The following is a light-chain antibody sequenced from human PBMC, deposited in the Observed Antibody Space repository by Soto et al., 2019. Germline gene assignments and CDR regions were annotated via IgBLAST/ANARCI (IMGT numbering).Light chain of an antibody. CDR1: GSDVGANNF. CDR3: SSYTSSSTYV. CDR2: DVS. J-gene: IGLJ1*01. V-gene: IGLV2-14*03. Sequence: QSALAQPASVSGSPGQSITISCTGTGSDVGANNFVSWYQQLPGKAPKLMIFDVSHRPSGVSYRFSGSKSGNTASLTISGLQAEDEADYFCSSYTSSSTYVFSTGPKVTV.